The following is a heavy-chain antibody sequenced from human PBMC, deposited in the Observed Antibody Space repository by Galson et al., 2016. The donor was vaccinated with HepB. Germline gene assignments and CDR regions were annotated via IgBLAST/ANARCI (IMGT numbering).Heavy chain of an antibody. CDR2: ISAYNGNT. Sequence: SVKVSCKASGXXFSXXXISXXXQAXGQGLEWMGWISAYNGNTNYAQNLQGRVTITTDTSTNTAYMELRSLRSVDTALYYCARDESNNYYGSAYYSGYFDLWGRGTLVTVSS. CDR3: ARDESNNYYGSAYYSGYFDL. D-gene: IGHD3-22*01. J-gene: IGHJ2*01. CDR1: GXXFSXXX. V-gene: IGHV1-18*01.